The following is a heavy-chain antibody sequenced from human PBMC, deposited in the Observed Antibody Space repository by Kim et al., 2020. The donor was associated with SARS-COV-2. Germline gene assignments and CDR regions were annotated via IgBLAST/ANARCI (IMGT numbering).Heavy chain of an antibody. V-gene: IGHV3-21*01. CDR3: ARDYSSSWYYAFDI. D-gene: IGHD6-13*01. CDR1: GFTFSSYS. CDR2: ISSSSSYI. J-gene: IGHJ3*02. Sequence: GGSLRLSCAASGFTFSSYSMNWVRQAPGKGLEWVSSISSSSSYIYYADSLKGRFTISRDNAKNSLYLQMNSLRAEDTAVYYCARDYSSSWYYAFDIWGQGTMVTVSS.